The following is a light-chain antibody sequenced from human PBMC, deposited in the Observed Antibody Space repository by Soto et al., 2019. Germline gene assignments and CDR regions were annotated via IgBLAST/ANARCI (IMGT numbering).Light chain of an antibody. Sequence: DIQMTQSPCTLSASVGDRVTITCRASQSVNKWLAWFQQKPGKVPKLLIFDASTLQTGVPSRFGGGGSGTEFTLTISSLQPDDIATYYCQQYTENSGTFGQGTKVDIK. CDR2: DAS. J-gene: IGKJ1*01. CDR3: QQYTENSGT. CDR1: QSVNKW. V-gene: IGKV1-5*01.